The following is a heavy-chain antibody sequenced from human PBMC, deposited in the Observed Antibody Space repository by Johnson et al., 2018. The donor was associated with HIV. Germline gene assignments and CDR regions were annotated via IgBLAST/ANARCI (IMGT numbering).Heavy chain of an antibody. Sequence: QVQLVESGGGLVQPGGSLRLSCAASGFTFSSYDMHWVRQAPGKGLEWVAVISSDVSNKYYGDSVKGRFPISRDNAKNSLYLQMNSLRAEDTAVYYCARDRKYQLLLKLSSADAFDIWGQGTMVTVSS. D-gene: IGHD2-2*01. CDR1: GFTFSSYD. J-gene: IGHJ3*02. V-gene: IGHV3-30*03. CDR3: ARDRKYQLLLKLSSADAFDI. CDR2: ISSDVSNK.